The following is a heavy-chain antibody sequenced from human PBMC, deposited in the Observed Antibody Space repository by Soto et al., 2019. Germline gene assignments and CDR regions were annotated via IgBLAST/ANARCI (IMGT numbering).Heavy chain of an antibody. CDR2: INHSGSI. CDR3: ARGVYITIFGVVSLDY. V-gene: IGHV4-34*01. CDR1: GGSFSGYY. D-gene: IGHD3-3*01. Sequence: SETLSLNCAVYGGSFSGYYWSWIRQSPWKGLEWIGQINHSGSINYTPSLKSRVTISVDTSKNRFSLKLNSVTAADAALYYCARGVYITIFGVVSLDYWAQDTLLTISS. J-gene: IGHJ4*02.